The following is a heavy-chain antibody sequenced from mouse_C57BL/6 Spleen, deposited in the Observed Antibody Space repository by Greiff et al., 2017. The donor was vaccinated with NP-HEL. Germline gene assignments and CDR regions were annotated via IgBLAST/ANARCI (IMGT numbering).Heavy chain of an antibody. CDR1: GYTFTSYT. CDR3: ARSIYYGNHYFDY. J-gene: IGHJ2*01. D-gene: IGHD2-1*01. Sequence: VKLVESGAELARPGASVKMSCKASGYTFTSYTMHWVKQRPGQGLEWIGYINPSSGYTKYNQKFKDKATLTADKSSSTAYMQLSSLTSEDSAVYYCARSIYYGNHYFDYWGQGTTLTVSS. V-gene: IGHV1-4*01. CDR2: INPSSGYT.